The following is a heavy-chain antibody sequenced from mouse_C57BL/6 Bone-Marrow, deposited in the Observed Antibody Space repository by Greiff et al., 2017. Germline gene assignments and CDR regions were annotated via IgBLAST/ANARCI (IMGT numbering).Heavy chain of an antibody. V-gene: IGHV5-6*01. Sequence: EVHLVESGGDLVKPGGSLKLSCAASGFTFSSYGMSWVRQTPDKRLEWVATISSGGSYTYYPDSVKGRFTISRDNAKNTLYLQMSSLMSEDTAMYYCARRSSYDAMDYWGQGTSVTVSS. CDR3: ARRSSYDAMDY. D-gene: IGHD6-1*01. CDR2: ISSGGSYT. J-gene: IGHJ4*01. CDR1: GFTFSSYG.